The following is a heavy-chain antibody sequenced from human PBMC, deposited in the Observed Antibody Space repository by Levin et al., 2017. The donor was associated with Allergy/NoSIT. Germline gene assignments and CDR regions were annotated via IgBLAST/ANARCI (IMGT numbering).Heavy chain of an antibody. Sequence: SCSVSGGSISSSTSYGGWIRQAPGKGLEWIGIIYYAGDTFYSPSLKSRITMSVDTSKNQFSLKVTSVTAADTAVYYCARLLRELTGAFDYWGQGILVTVSS. CDR3: ARLLRELTGAFDY. CDR2: IYYAGDT. J-gene: IGHJ4*02. D-gene: IGHD7-27*01. V-gene: IGHV4-39*01. CDR1: GGSISSSTSY.